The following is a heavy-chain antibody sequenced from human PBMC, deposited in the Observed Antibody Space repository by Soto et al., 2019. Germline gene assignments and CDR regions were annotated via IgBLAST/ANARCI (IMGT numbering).Heavy chain of an antibody. V-gene: IGHV3-23*01. CDR1: GFTFSTYA. CDR3: AKDQLAVAGLNWFDP. J-gene: IGHJ5*02. CDR2: ISGSGDTT. D-gene: IGHD6-19*01. Sequence: PGGSLRLSCVASGFTFSTYAMSWVRQAPGKGLEWVSAISGSGDTTYYANSVKGRFTISRDNSKNTLYLQMNSLRAEDTAVYYCAKDQLAVAGLNWFDPWGQGTLVTVSS.